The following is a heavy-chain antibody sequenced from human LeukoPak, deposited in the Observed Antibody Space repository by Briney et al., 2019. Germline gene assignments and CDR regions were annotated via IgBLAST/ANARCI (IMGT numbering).Heavy chain of an antibody. V-gene: IGHV3-7*01. CDR2: IKQDGSEK. D-gene: IGHD6-19*01. CDR3: AREGYSSGWYDPYYFDY. CDR1: GFTFSSYW. J-gene: IGHJ4*02. Sequence: GGSLRLSXAASGFTFSSYWMSWVRQAPGKGVEWVANIKQDGSEKYYVDSVKGRFTISRDNAKNSLYLQMNSLRAEDTAVYYCAREGYSSGWYDPYYFDYWGQGTLVTVSS.